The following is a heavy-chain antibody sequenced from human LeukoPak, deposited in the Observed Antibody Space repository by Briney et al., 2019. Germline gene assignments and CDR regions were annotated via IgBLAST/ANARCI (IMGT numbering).Heavy chain of an antibody. Sequence: SVKVSCKASGGTFSSYAISWVRQAPGQGLEWMGRIIPILGIANYAQKFQGRVTITADKSTSTAYTELSSLRSEDTAVYYCARHSSRSHPNFDYWGQGTLVTVSS. CDR2: IIPILGIA. D-gene: IGHD2/OR15-2a*01. CDR3: ARHSSRSHPNFDY. V-gene: IGHV1-69*04. CDR1: GGTFSSYA. J-gene: IGHJ4*02.